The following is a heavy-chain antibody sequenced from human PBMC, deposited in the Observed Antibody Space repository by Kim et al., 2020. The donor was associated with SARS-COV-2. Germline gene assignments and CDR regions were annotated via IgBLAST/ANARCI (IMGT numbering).Heavy chain of an antibody. D-gene: IGHD3-16*01. CDR1: GYIFTIFH. Sequence: ASVKVSCNTSGYIFTIFHIHWVRQAPGQGLEWMGMINPGGGITTYAQKFQGRVSMTSDTSTSIAYMEVTSLGSDDTAVYYCAREGGSWGQGTLVIVSS. J-gene: IGHJ4*02. CDR3: AREGGS. CDR2: INPGGGIT. V-gene: IGHV1-46*01.